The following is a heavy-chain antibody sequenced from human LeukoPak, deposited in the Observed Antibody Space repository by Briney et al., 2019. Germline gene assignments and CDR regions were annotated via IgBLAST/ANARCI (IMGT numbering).Heavy chain of an antibody. CDR1: GFSLGNYS. J-gene: IGHJ4*02. CDR3: ARVDCSGGGCYSALNL. CDR2: ISSSSSTI. V-gene: IGHV3-48*02. Sequence: PGGSLRLSCAASGFSLGNYSMNWVRQAPGTGLEWISYISSSSSTIYYADSVEGRFTISRDNAKNSLYLQMNSLRDDDTAIYYCARVDCSGGGCYSALNLWGQGTLVTVSS. D-gene: IGHD2-15*01.